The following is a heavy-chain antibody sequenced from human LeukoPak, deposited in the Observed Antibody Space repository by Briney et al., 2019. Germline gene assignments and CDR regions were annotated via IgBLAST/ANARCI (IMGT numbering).Heavy chain of an antibody. CDR3: AKGSVPERRSVVGATAPADY. CDR1: GFTFSSYG. J-gene: IGHJ4*02. V-gene: IGHV3-30*02. Sequence: GGSLRLSCAASGFTFSSYGMHWVRQAPGKGLEWVAFIRYDGSNKYYADSVKGRFTISRDNSKNTLYLQMNSLRAEDTAVYYCAKGSVPERRSVVGATAPADYWGQGTLVTVSS. CDR2: IRYDGSNK. D-gene: IGHD1-26*01.